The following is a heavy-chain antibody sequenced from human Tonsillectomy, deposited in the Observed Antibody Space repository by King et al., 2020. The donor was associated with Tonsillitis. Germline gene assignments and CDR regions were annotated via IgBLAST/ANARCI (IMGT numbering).Heavy chain of an antibody. V-gene: IGHV1-8*01. J-gene: IGHJ5*02. CDR3: AIAFGRAAGKGTWFDP. Sequence: LVQSGAEVKKPGASVKVSCKASGYTFTSYDINWVRQATGQGLEWMGWMNPNSGNTGYAQKFQGRVSMTRNTSISTAYMELSSLRSEDTAVYYCAIAFGRAAGKGTWFDPWGQGTLVSVSS. CDR2: MNPNSGNT. CDR1: GYTFTSYD. D-gene: IGHD6-13*01.